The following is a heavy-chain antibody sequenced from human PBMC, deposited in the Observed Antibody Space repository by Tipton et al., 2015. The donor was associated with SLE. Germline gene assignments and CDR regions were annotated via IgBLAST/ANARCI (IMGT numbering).Heavy chain of an antibody. CDR3: ASGILTGYAAFDI. CDR2: INHSGST. V-gene: IGHV4-34*01. CDR1: GGSLSGYY. Sequence: TLSLTCAVYGGSLSGYYWSWIRQPPGKGLEWIGEINHSGSTNYKPSLKSRVTISVDTSKNQFSLKLSSVTAADTAVYYCASGILTGYAAFDIWGPGTMVTVSS. D-gene: IGHD3-9*01. J-gene: IGHJ3*02.